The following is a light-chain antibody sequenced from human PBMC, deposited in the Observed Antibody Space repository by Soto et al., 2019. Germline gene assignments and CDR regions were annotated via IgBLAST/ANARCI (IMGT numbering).Light chain of an antibody. J-gene: IGKJ1*01. CDR3: QKYNNWPKM. CDR2: RAS. Sequence: IVLTQSPATLSVPPGERATLSCRASQDVLTNLAWYQQKPGQSPRLLIYRASTRATGVPARFSGSGSGTEFTLTIIGLQSEDFAVYYCQKYNNWPKMFGQGTKVDIK. CDR1: QDVLTN. V-gene: IGKV3-15*01.